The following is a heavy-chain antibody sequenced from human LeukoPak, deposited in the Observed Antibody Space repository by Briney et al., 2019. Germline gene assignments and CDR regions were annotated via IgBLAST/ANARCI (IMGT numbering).Heavy chain of an antibody. V-gene: IGHV1-18*01. D-gene: IGHD2-15*01. CDR1: GYTFTSYG. CDR3: PRDGVVVVAAEMGFDP. CDR2: ISAYNGNT. Sequence: ASVKVSCKASGYTFTSYGISWVRQAPGQGLEWMGWISAYNGNTNYAQKLQGRVTMTTDTSTSTAYMELRSLRSDDTAVYYCPRDGVVVVAAEMGFDPWGQGTLVTVSS. J-gene: IGHJ5*02.